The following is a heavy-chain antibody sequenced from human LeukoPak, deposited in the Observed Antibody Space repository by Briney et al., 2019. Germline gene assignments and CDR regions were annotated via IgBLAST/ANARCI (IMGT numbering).Heavy chain of an antibody. J-gene: IGHJ4*02. V-gene: IGHV1-2*02. CDR2: INPNSGGT. CDR1: GYTFTGYY. D-gene: IGHD6-19*01. Sequence: ASVKVSCTASGYTFTGYYIHWVRQAPGQGLEWMGWINPNSGGTNSAQKFQGRVTLTRDTSISTAYLELSSLRSDDTAVYYCARDLGSGWIIVDYWGQGTLVTVSS. CDR3: ARDLGSGWIIVDY.